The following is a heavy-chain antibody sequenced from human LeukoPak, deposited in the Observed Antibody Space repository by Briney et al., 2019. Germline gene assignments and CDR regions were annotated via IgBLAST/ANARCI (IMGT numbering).Heavy chain of an antibody. V-gene: IGHV5-51*01. CDR3: ARRDLGGYDFAYFDY. Sequence: GESLKISCKGSGYSFTTYWIGWVRQMPGKGLEWTGIIYPADSDTRYRPSIQGQVTISADKSISTAYLQWSSLKASDTAMYYCARRDLGGYDFAYFDYWGQGTLVTVSS. D-gene: IGHD5-12*01. J-gene: IGHJ4*02. CDR1: GYSFTTYW. CDR2: IYPADSDT.